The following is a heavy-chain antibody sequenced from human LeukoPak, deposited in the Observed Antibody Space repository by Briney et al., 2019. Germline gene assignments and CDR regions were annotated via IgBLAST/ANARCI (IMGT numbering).Heavy chain of an antibody. CDR1: GGSISSSSYS. CDR3: ARAVSGPYYSDSSYYYPWFDP. J-gene: IGHJ5*02. Sequence: PSETLSLICTVSGGSISSSSYSWGWIRQPPGKGLEWMGYVHYTGRTNYNPSLKSRVTISVDTSKNQFSLKLSSVTATDTAVYVCARAVSGPYYSDSSYYYPWFDPWGQGTLVIVSS. D-gene: IGHD3-22*01. V-gene: IGHV4-61*05. CDR2: VHYTGRT.